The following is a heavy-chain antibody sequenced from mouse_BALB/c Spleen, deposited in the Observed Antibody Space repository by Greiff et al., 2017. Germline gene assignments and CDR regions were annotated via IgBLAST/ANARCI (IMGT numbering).Heavy chain of an antibody. D-gene: IGHD1-1*01. V-gene: IGHV5-12-1*01. CDR3: ARHGEYYGSNAMDY. Sequence: EVMLVESGGGLVKPGGSLKLSCAASGFAFSSYDMSWVRQTPEKRLEWVAYISSGGGSTYYPDTVKGRFTISRDNAKNTLYLQMSSLKSEDTAMYYCARHGEYYGSNAMDYWGQGTSVTVSS. CDR1: GFAFSSYD. CDR2: ISSGGGST. J-gene: IGHJ4*01.